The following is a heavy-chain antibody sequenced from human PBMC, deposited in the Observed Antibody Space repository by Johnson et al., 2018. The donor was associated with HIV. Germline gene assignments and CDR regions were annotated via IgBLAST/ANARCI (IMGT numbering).Heavy chain of an antibody. J-gene: IGHJ3*01. D-gene: IGHD2-15*01. Sequence: QVQLVESGGGVVQPGRSLRLSCAASGFTFSSYGMHWVRQAPGKGLEWVAVISYDGSNKYYADSVKGRFTISRDNAKNYLYLQMTSLRAEDTALYYCARDISGGYHAFDVGGEGTMVTVSS. CDR1: GFTFSSYG. V-gene: IGHV3-30*03. CDR2: ISYDGSNK. CDR3: ARDISGGYHAFDV.